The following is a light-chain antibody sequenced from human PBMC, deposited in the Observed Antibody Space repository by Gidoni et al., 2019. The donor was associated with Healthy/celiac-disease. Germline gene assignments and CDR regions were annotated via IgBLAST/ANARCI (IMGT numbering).Light chain of an antibody. CDR1: QGISSY. J-gene: IGKJ2*01. V-gene: IGKV1-9*01. CDR3: QQPYT. CDR2: AAS. Sequence: IQLTQSPSFLSASVGDRVTITCRASQGISSYLAWYQQKPGKAPKLLIYAASTLQSGVPSRLSGSGSGTEFTLTISSLQPEDFATYYCQQPYTFGQGTKLEIK.